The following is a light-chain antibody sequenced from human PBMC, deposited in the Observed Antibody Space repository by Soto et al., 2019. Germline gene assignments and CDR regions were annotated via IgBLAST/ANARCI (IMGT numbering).Light chain of an antibody. CDR3: QLYGSSPWT. J-gene: IGKJ1*01. Sequence: EIVLTQSPCPLSLSPGERATLSCRASQSVTNNYLACYQQKPSQAPRLLIFGASSRAAGIPDRFSGSGSGTDFTLTISRLEPEDFAVYYCQLYGSSPWTFGQGTKVDI. CDR1: QSVTNNY. CDR2: GAS. V-gene: IGKV3-20*01.